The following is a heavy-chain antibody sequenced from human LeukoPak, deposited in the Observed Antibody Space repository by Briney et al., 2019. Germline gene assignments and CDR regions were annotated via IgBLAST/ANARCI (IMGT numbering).Heavy chain of an antibody. J-gene: IGHJ4*02. Sequence: KFQGRVTMTRDTSTSTVYMELSSLRSEDTAVYYCARSLYSSSWNPFDYWGQGTLVTVSS. D-gene: IGHD6-13*01. V-gene: IGHV1-46*01. CDR3: ARSLYSSSWNPFDY.